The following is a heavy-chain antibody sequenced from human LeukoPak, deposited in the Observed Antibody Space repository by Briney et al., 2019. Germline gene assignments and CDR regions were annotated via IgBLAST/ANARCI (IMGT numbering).Heavy chain of an antibody. CDR1: GFTFSSYS. CDR2: ISSSSSYI. Sequence: GGSLRLSCAASGFTFSSYSMNWVRQAPGKGLEWVSSISSSSSYIYYADSVKGRFTISRDNAKNSLYLQMNSLRAEDTAAYYCARARGDYVYWFDPWGQGTLVTVSS. V-gene: IGHV3-21*01. CDR3: ARARGDYVYWFDP. J-gene: IGHJ5*02. D-gene: IGHD4-17*01.